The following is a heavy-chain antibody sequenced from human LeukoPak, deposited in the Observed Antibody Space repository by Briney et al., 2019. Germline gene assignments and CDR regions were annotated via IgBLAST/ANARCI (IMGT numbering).Heavy chain of an antibody. D-gene: IGHD2-2*01. J-gene: IGHJ5*02. CDR2: IIPIFGTA. CDR3: ARAGGYCSSTSCSNWFDP. V-gene: IGHV1-69*05. CDR1: GGTFSSYA. Sequence: SVKVSCKASGGTFSSYAISWVRQAPGQGLEWMGRIIPIFGTANYAQKFQGRVTITTDESTSTAYMELSSLRSEDTAVYYCARAGGYCSSTSCSNWFDPWGQGTLVTVSS.